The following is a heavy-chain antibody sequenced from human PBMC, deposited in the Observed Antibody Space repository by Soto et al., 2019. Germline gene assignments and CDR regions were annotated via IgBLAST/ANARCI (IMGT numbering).Heavy chain of an antibody. CDR2: ISYDGSNK. CDR3: AKDRAMIYAFDI. V-gene: IGHV3-30*18. D-gene: IGHD3-22*01. J-gene: IGHJ3*02. Sequence: QVQLVESGGGVVQPGRSLRLSCAASGFTFSSYGMHWVRQAPGKGLEWVAVISYDGSNKYYADSVKGRFTISRDNSKNTLYLQMNSLRAEDTAVYYCAKDRAMIYAFDIGGQGTMVTVSS. CDR1: GFTFSSYG.